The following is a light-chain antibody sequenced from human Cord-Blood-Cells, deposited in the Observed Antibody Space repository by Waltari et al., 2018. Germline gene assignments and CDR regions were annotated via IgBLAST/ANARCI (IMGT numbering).Light chain of an antibody. V-gene: IGLV2-14*01. CDR2: DVV. CDR1: SSDVGGYNY. CDR3: SSYTSSSTRV. Sequence: QSALTQPASVSGSPGQSITISCTGTSSDVGGYNYVSWYQQHPAKAPRLMIYDVVNRPSGVANGCSGSKSGNTASLTISGLQAEDEADYYCSSYTSSSTRVFGGGTKLTVL. J-gene: IGLJ3*02.